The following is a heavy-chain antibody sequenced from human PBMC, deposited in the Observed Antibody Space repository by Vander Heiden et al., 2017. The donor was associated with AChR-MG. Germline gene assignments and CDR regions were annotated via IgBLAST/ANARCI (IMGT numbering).Heavy chain of an antibody. J-gene: IGHJ4*02. Sequence: EVQLVESGGGLVQPGGSLRLSCAASGFTFSSYWMHWVRQAPGKGLVWVSRINSDGSNTVYADSVKGRFTISRDNAKNTLYLQMNSLRTEDTAVYYCARGLMVASSYTLGYWGQGTPVTVSS. D-gene: IGHD2-8*01. CDR1: GFTFSSYW. CDR2: INSDGSNT. V-gene: IGHV3-74*01. CDR3: ARGLMVASSYTLGY.